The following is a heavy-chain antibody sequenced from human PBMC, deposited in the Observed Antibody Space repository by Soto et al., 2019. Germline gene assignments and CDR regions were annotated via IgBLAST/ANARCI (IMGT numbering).Heavy chain of an antibody. CDR1: GFTFSSYA. D-gene: IGHD3-3*01. Sequence: GGSLRLSCAASGFTFSSYAMSWVHQAPGKGLEWVSAISGSGGSTYYADSVKGRFTISRDNSKNTLYLQMNSLRAEDTAVYYCAKPHTFWSGSYYMDVWGKGTTVTVSS. CDR2: ISGSGGST. J-gene: IGHJ6*03. CDR3: AKPHTFWSGSYYMDV. V-gene: IGHV3-23*01.